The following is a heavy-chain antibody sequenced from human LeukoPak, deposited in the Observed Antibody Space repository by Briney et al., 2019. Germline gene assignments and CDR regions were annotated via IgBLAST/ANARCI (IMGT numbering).Heavy chain of an antibody. V-gene: IGHV4-59*01. Sequence: SETLSLTCTVSGGSISSYYWSWIRQPPGKGLEWIGYIYYSGSTNYNPSLKSRVTISVDTSKNQFSLKLSSVTAADTAVYYCATGGIAAANLDYWGQGTLVTVSS. CDR1: GGSISSYY. J-gene: IGHJ4*02. CDR2: IYYSGST. CDR3: ATGGIAAANLDY. D-gene: IGHD6-13*01.